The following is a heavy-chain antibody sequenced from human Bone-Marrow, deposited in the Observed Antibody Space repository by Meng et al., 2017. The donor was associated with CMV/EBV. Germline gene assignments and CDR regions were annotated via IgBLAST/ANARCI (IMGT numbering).Heavy chain of an antibody. CDR2: IYSGGST. J-gene: IGHJ4*02. V-gene: IGHV3-53*01. CDR1: GFTVSSNY. D-gene: IGHD7-27*01. Sequence: GESLKISCAASGFTVSSNYMTWVRQAPGKGLEWVSLIYSGGSTYYADSVRGRFTISRDNSKNTVYLQMNSLRAEDTAVYYCARVAWGYCDYWGQGSLVTVAS. CDR3: ARVAWGYCDY.